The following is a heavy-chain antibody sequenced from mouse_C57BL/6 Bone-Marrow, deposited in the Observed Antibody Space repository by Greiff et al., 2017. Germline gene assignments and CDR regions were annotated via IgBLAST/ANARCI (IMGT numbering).Heavy chain of an antibody. J-gene: IGHJ1*03. Sequence: EVKLMESGPELVKPGASVKISCKASGYSFTGYYMHWVKQSHGNILDWIGYIYPYNGVSSYNQKFKGKATLTVDKSSSTAYIELRSLTSEDSAVYYCARGGYYEEFLHWYFDVWGTGTTVTVSS. CDR3: ARGGYYEEFLHWYFDV. V-gene: IGHV1-31*01. CDR2: IYPYNGVS. CDR1: GYSFTGYY. D-gene: IGHD2-3*01.